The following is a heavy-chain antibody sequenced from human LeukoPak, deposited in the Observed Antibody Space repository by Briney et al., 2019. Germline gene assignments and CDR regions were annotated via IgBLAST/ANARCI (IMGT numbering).Heavy chain of an antibody. CDR3: ARGSGIFFKLMTKYYFDY. CDR2: INHSGST. D-gene: IGHD3-9*01. V-gene: IGHV4-34*01. J-gene: IGHJ4*02. CDR1: GGSFSGYY. Sequence: SETLSLTCAVYGGSFSGYYWNWIRQPPGKGLEWIGEINHSGSTNYNPSLKSRVTISVDTSKNQFSLKLSSVTAADTAVYYCARGSGIFFKLMTKYYFDYWGQGTLVTVSS.